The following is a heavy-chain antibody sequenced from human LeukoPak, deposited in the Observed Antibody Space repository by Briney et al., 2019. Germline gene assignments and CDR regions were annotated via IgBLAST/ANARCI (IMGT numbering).Heavy chain of an antibody. CDR2: VYYTGST. CDR3: ARATGITAVGIYYYYYMDV. V-gene: IGHV4-59*01. CDR1: GGSISTYY. D-gene: IGHD6-13*01. J-gene: IGHJ6*03. Sequence: PSETLSLTCTVSGGSISTYYWSWIRQPPGKGLEWIGYVYYTGSTNYNPSLKSRATISVDTSKNQFPLKLTSVTAADTAVYYCARATGITAVGIYYYYYMDVWGKGTTVTVSS.